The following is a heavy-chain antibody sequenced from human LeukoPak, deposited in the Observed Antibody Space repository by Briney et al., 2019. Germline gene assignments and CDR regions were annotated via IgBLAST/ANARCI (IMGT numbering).Heavy chain of an antibody. D-gene: IGHD3-3*01. Sequence: GESLMISCQGSGYSFTSYWIGLVREMPGKGLGWVGIIYPGDSDTRYSLSFECQVTISADKSISSAYLPWSCLHGSDAAMYYCARRRAADDYFWSGYYNHYYYMDVWPKGTTVTVSS. J-gene: IGHJ6*03. CDR2: IYPGDSDT. V-gene: IGHV5-51*01. CDR1: GYSFTSYW. CDR3: ARRRAADDYFWSGYYNHYYYMDV.